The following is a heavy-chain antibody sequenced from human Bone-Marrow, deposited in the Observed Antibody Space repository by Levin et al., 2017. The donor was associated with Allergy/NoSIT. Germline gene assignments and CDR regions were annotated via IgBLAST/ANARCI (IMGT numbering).Heavy chain of an antibody. V-gene: IGHV5-51*01. CDR1: GYSFSNYW. CDR3: AKQGGSGWADAFDI. Sequence: GESLKISCKGSGYSFSNYWIGWMRQMPGKGLEWMGIIYPGDSDTRYSPSFQGQVTISADKSINTAFLQWSSLKASDTAMYYCAKQGGSGWADAFDIWGQGTMVSVSS. D-gene: IGHD6-19*01. CDR2: IYPGDSDT. J-gene: IGHJ3*02.